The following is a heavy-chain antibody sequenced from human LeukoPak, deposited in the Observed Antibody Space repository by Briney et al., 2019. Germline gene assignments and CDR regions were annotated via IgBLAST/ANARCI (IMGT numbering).Heavy chain of an antibody. Sequence: GGSLRLSCAASGFTFSSYAMHWVRQAPGKGLEWVAVISYDGSNKYYADSVKGRFTISRDNSKNTLYLQMNSLRAEDTAVYYCARDGEAYSRRYYYYMDVWGKGTTVTVSS. CDR3: ARDGEAYSRRYYYYMDV. CDR2: ISYDGSNK. D-gene: IGHD6-13*01. V-gene: IGHV3-30-3*01. CDR1: GFTFSSYA. J-gene: IGHJ6*03.